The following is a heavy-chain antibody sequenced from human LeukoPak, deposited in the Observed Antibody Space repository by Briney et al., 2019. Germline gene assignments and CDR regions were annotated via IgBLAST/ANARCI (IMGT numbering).Heavy chain of an antibody. CDR2: ISAYNGNT. CDR3: ARDRDVVLEARAGWPGYRFDP. J-gene: IGHJ5*02. Sequence: ASVKVSCKASGYSFPNYGISWVRQAPGQGLEWMGWISAYNGNTNYAQSLQGRITMTTDTSTSTAYMELRRLRSDDTAVYYCARDRDVVLEARAGWPGYRFDPWGQGTLVTVTS. CDR1: GYSFPNYG. D-gene: IGHD5-24*01. V-gene: IGHV1-18*01.